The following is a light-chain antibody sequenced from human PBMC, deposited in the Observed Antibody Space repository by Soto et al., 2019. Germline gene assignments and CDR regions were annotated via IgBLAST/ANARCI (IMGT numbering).Light chain of an antibody. CDR1: QSVSSN. Sequence: EIVMTQSPVTLSVSPGERATLSCRASQSVSSNLAWYQQKPGQAPSLLIYDASNRATGIPARFSGSGSGTDFTLTISSLQSGDFAVYYCQQYNSWPITFGQGTRLEI. CDR3: QQYNSWPIT. CDR2: DAS. J-gene: IGKJ5*01. V-gene: IGKV3D-15*01.